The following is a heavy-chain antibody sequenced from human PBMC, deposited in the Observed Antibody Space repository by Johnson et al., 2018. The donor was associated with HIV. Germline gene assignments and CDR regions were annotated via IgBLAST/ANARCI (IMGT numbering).Heavy chain of an antibody. CDR1: EFTFSSYA. D-gene: IGHD6-13*01. V-gene: IGHV3-30-3*01. J-gene: IGHJ3*02. CDR2: ISYDGSNK. Sequence: QVQLVESGGGVVQPGGSLRLSCAASEFTFSSYAMHWVRQAPGKGLAWVAVISYDGSNKYYADSVKGRFTISRDNSKNTLYLQMNSLRGEDTALYYCANGRGSSWTPYDAFDIWGQGTMVTVSS. CDR3: ANGRGSSWTPYDAFDI.